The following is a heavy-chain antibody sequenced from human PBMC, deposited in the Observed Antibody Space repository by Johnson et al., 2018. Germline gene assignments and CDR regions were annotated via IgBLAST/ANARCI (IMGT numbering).Heavy chain of an antibody. J-gene: IGHJ6*03. Sequence: QVQLQESGPRLVKPSETLSLTCTVSGGSISSGSYYWGWIRQPPGKGLEWIGSIYYIGNTYYNPSLKSRVTISVDTSKNQFSLKLSSVTAADTALYYCARVQVAYYYYMDVWGKGTTVTVSS. CDR3: ARVQVAYYYYMDV. CDR2: IYYIGNT. V-gene: IGHV4-39*07. CDR1: GGSISSGSYY.